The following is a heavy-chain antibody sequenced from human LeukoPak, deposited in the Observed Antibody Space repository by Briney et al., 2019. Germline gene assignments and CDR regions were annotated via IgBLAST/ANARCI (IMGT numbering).Heavy chain of an antibody. Sequence: PGGSLRLSCAASGFTFINYAMSWVRQAPGRGLEWVSGISGRGGSTYYADSVKGRLTISRDNSKNTLYLQMDSLRAEDTAVYYCAKVGIRISLIVVVFTTADDWYFDLWGRGTLVTVSS. J-gene: IGHJ2*01. CDR3: AKVGIRISLIVVVFTTADDWYFDL. V-gene: IGHV3-23*01. CDR2: ISGRGGST. CDR1: GFTFINYA. D-gene: IGHD3-22*01.